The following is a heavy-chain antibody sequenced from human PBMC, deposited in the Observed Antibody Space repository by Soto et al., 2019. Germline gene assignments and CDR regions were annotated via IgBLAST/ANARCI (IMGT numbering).Heavy chain of an antibody. CDR3: ARNFEGYCSGGSCEDV. CDR2: IYYSGST. D-gene: IGHD2-15*01. J-gene: IGHJ6*02. CDR1: DGSISSYY. Sequence: SETLSLTCTVSDGSISSYYWSWIRQPPGKGLEWIGYIYYSGSTNYNPSLKSRVTISVDTSKNQFSLKLSSVTAADTAVYYCARNFEGYCSGGSCEDVWGQGTTVTVSS. V-gene: IGHV4-59*01.